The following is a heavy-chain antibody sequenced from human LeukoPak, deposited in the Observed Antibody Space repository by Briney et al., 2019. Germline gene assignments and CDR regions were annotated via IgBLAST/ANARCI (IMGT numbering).Heavy chain of an antibody. CDR1: GFTFSDYG. CDR2: IRYDGSKK. Sequence: GGSLRLSCAASGFTFSDYGMHWVRQAPGKGLEWVTFIRYDGSKKYYADSVKGRFTFSRDNSKNMLYLQMNSLRAGDTAIDYCVKGRDFYFDYWGQGTLVTVSS. D-gene: IGHD3/OR15-3a*01. CDR3: VKGRDFYFDY. J-gene: IGHJ4*02. V-gene: IGHV3-30*02.